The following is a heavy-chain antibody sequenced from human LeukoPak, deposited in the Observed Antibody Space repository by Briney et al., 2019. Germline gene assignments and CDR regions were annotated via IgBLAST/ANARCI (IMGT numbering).Heavy chain of an antibody. V-gene: IGHV4-59*01. CDR3: ACLTTADAFDI. J-gene: IGHJ3*02. CDR2: IYDSGST. CDR1: GGSIGSYY. Sequence: SETLSLTCTVSGGSIGSYYWSWIRQPPGKGLEWIGYIYDSGSTNYNPSLKSRVTISVNTSKNQFSLKLSSVTAADTAVYYCACLTTADAFDIWGQGTMVTVSS. D-gene: IGHD3-22*01.